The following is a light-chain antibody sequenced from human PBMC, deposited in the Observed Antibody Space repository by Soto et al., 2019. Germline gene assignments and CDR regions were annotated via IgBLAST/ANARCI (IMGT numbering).Light chain of an antibody. CDR1: QSISNW. V-gene: IGKV1-5*03. Sequence: DIQMTQSPSTLPASVGDRVTITCRASQSISNWLAWYQQKPGKAPKLLIYEASNLQSGVPSRFSGSGSGTEFILTISSLQPDDFATYYCQQYNSYSYTFGQGTKVDIK. CDR2: EAS. CDR3: QQYNSYSYT. J-gene: IGKJ2*01.